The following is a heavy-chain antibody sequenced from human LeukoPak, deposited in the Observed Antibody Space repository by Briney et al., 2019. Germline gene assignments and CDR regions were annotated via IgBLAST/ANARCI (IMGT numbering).Heavy chain of an antibody. J-gene: IGHJ4*02. V-gene: IGHV3-33*01. Sequence: GGSLRLSCAASGFTFSSYGMHWVRQAPGKGLEWVAVIWYDGSNKYYADSVKGRFTISRDNSKNTQYLQMNSLRAEDTAVYYCARDSSSTSSFDYWGQGTLVTVSS. CDR1: GFTFSSYG. CDR3: ARDSSSTSSFDY. D-gene: IGHD2-2*01. CDR2: IWYDGSNK.